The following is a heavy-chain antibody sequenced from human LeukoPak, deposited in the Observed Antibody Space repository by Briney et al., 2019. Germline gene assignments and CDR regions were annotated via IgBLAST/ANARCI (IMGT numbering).Heavy chain of an antibody. D-gene: IGHD4-11*01. CDR3: ARDYNDYVGAFDI. CDR2: MFPGDFDT. J-gene: IGHJ3*02. CDR1: GYSFTSYW. V-gene: IGHV5-51*01. Sequence: GESLKISCKGSGYSFTSYWIGWLRQMPGKGLEWMGIMFPGDFDTRYSPSFQGQVTISADKSISTAYLQWTSLKASDTAMYYCARDYNDYVGAFDIWGQGTMVTVSS.